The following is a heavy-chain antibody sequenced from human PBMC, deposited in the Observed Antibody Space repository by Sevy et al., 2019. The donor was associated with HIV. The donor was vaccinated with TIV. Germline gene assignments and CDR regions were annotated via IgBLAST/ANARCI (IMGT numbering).Heavy chain of an antibody. CDR2: ISSSSSPI. CDR3: ATTGDYDY. CDR1: GFTFSDYS. Sequence: GGSLRLSCAASGFTFSDYSMNWVRQAPGKGLEWVSYISSSSSPIYYADSVKGRFTISRDHAKNSLYLQMNSLRDEDTAVSNCATTGDYDYWGQGTLVTVSS. V-gene: IGHV3-48*02. D-gene: IGHD4-17*01. J-gene: IGHJ4*02.